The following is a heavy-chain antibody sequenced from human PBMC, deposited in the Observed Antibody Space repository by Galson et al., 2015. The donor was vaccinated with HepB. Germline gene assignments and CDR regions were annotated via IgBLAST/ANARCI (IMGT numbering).Heavy chain of an antibody. D-gene: IGHD2-21*01. J-gene: IGHJ5*02. Sequence: SLRLSCAASGFIFRNYWMHWVRQAPGQGPVWLSRINGDGSTIYYADSVRGRFTISRDNAKNTVYLQVSSLRVEDTAVYYCSRAYDLFQNWFDPWGQGTLVTVSS. CDR1: GFIFRNYW. V-gene: IGHV3-74*01. CDR2: INGDGSTI. CDR3: SRAYDLFQNWFDP.